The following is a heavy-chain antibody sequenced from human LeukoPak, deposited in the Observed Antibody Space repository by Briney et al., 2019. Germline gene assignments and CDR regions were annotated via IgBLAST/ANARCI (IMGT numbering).Heavy chain of an antibody. CDR3: TRRRWTFDY. V-gene: IGHV4-59*08. CDR2: IYSSWST. Sequence: PSETLSLTCTVSGDSITGFYWSWIRQPPGAGLEWIGYIYSSWSTYYNPSLKSRVTISVDTSKNRFSLKLSSVTAADTAFYYCTRRRWTFDYWGQGTLVTVSS. D-gene: IGHD3/OR15-3a*01. CDR1: GDSITGFY. J-gene: IGHJ4*02.